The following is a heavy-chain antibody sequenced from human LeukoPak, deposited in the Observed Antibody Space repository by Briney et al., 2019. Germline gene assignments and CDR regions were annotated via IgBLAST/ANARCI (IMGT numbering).Heavy chain of an antibody. CDR3: ARIAVALATTGGYYYMDV. J-gene: IGHJ6*03. D-gene: IGHD6-19*01. CDR2: IYYSGST. Sequence: SETLSLTCTVSGGSISSYYWSWIRQPPGKGLEWTGYIYYSGSTNYNPSLKSRVTISVDTSKNQFSLKLSSVTAADTAVYYCARIAVALATTGGYYYMDVWGKGTTVTVSS. CDR1: GGSISSYY. V-gene: IGHV4-59*01.